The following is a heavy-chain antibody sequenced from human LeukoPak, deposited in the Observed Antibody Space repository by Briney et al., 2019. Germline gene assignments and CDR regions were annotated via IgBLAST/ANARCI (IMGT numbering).Heavy chain of an antibody. V-gene: IGHV4-39*01. CDR2: IYYSGST. J-gene: IGHJ4*02. D-gene: IGHD1-26*01. CDR1: GGSISSSSYY. CDR3: ASNSGSYLAPYYFDY. Sequence: PSETLSLTCTVSGGSISSSSYYWGWIRQPPGKGLEWIGSIYYSGSTYYNPSLKRRVTISVDTSKNQFSLKLSSVTAADTAVYYCASNSGSYLAPYYFDYWGQGTLVTVSS.